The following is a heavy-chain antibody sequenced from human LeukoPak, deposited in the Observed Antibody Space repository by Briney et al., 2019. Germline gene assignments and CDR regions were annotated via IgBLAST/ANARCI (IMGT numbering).Heavy chain of an antibody. Sequence: GGSLRLSCAASGFTFSSYAMHWVRQAPGKGLEYVSAISSNGGSTYYANSVKGRFTISRDNSKNTLYLQMGSLRAEDMAVYYCARDRYGGVLGYFQHWGQGTLVTVSS. CDR2: ISSNGGST. CDR3: ARDRYGGVLGYFQH. V-gene: IGHV3-64*01. D-gene: IGHD2-8*02. J-gene: IGHJ1*01. CDR1: GFTFSSYA.